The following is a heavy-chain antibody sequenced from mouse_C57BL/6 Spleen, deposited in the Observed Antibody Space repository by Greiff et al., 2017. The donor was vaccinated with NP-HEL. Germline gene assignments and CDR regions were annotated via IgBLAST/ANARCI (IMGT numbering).Heavy chain of an antibody. CDR3: ARSIYDGYYWYFDV. J-gene: IGHJ1*03. V-gene: IGHV7-3*01. Sequence: EVKLVESGGGLVQPGGSLSLSCAASGFTFTDYYMSWVRQPPGKALEWLGFIRNKANGYTTEYSASVKGLFTISRDNSQSILYLQMNALRAEDSATYYCARSIYDGYYWYFDVWGTGTTVTVSS. CDR2: IRNKANGYTT. CDR1: GFTFTDYY. D-gene: IGHD2-3*01.